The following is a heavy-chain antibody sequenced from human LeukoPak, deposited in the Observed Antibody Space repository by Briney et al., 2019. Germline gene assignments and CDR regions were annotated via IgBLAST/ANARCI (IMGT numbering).Heavy chain of an antibody. CDR2: ISAYNGNT. CDR3: ARVWSDSSSWYVGYYFDY. CDR1: GYTFTSYG. D-gene: IGHD6-13*01. Sequence: ASVKVSCKASGYTFTSYGISWVRQAPGQGLEWMGWISAYNGNTNYAQKLQGGVTMTTDTSTSTAYMELRSLRSDDTAVYYCARVWSDSSSWYVGYYFDYWGQGTLVTVSS. V-gene: IGHV1-18*01. J-gene: IGHJ4*02.